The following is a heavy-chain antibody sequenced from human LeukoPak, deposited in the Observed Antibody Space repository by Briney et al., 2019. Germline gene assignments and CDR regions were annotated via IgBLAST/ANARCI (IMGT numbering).Heavy chain of an antibody. Sequence: SETLSLTCTVSSDSIFTSNWWSWVRQPPGKGLEWIGQIFHSGSTSYSPSLKSRVTISMDKSKNQISLRLTSVTAADTAVYYCARSPTKHVPEDYWGQGTLVTVSS. CDR3: ARSPTKHVPEDY. D-gene: IGHD2-2*01. V-gene: IGHV4-4*02. CDR1: SDSIFTSNW. J-gene: IGHJ4*02. CDR2: IFHSGST.